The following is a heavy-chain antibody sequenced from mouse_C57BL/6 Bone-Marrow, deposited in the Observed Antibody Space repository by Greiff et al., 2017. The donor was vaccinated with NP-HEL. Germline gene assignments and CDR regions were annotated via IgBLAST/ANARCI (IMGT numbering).Heavy chain of an antibody. Sequence: QVQLQQPGAELVKPGASVKVSCKASGYTFTSYWMHWVKQRPGQGLEWIGRIHPSDSDTNYNQQFKGKATLTVDKSSSTAYMHLRSLTSADSAVSFCASGDYGRSDYWGQGTTLTVSS. V-gene: IGHV1-74*01. CDR1: GYTFTSYW. D-gene: IGHD1-1*01. CDR3: ASGDYGRSDY. CDR2: IHPSDSDT. J-gene: IGHJ2*01.